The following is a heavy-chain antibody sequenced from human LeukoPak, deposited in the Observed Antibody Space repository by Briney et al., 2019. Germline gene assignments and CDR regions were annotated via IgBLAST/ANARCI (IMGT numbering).Heavy chain of an antibody. Sequence: GGSLRVSCAASGFSFNSCWMSWVRQAPGKGLEWVANIKQDGSEKYYVDSVKGRFTISRDNAKNSLYLQMNSLRAEDTAVYYCARVRAVAGYFDYWGQGTLVTVSS. V-gene: IGHV3-7*03. CDR1: GFSFNSCW. D-gene: IGHD6-19*01. CDR2: IKQDGSEK. J-gene: IGHJ4*02. CDR3: ARVRAVAGYFDY.